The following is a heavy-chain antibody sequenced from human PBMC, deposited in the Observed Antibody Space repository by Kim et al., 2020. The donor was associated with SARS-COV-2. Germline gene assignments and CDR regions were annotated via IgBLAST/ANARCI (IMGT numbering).Heavy chain of an antibody. CDR2: IKSKTDGGTT. CDR1: GFTFSNAW. Sequence: GGSLRLSCAASGFTFSNAWMSWVRQAPGKGLEWVGRIKSKTDGGTTDYAAPVKGRFTISRDDSKNTLYLQMNSLKTEDTAVYYCTTAQLYYYGFDAFDIWGQGTMVTVSS. D-gene: IGHD3-10*01. V-gene: IGHV3-15*01. J-gene: IGHJ3*02. CDR3: TTAQLYYYGFDAFDI.